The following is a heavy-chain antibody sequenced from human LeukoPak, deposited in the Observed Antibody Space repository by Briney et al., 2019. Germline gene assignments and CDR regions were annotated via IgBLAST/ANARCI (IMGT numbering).Heavy chain of an antibody. Sequence: GGSLRLSCAASGFTFSSYGMHWVRQAPGKGLEWVAVISYDGSNKYYADSVKGRFTISRDNSKNTLYLQMNSLRAEDTAVYYCAKDASFSYYFDYWGQGTLVTVSS. CDR2: ISYDGSNK. CDR3: AKDASFSYYFDY. CDR1: GFTFSSYG. D-gene: IGHD2/OR15-2a*01. V-gene: IGHV3-30*18. J-gene: IGHJ4*02.